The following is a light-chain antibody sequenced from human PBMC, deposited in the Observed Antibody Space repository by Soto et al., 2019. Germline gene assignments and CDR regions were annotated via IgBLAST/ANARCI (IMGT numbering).Light chain of an antibody. CDR3: CSYTSSSPYV. CDR1: SSDLGGYNF. Sequence: QSVLTQPASVSGSPGQSITISCTGTSSDLGGYNFVSWYQHHPGKAPKLMIFQVSNRPSGVSNRFSGSKSGNTASLTISGLQTEDGADYYCCSYTSSSPYVFGTGTKVTVL. V-gene: IGLV2-14*01. CDR2: QVS. J-gene: IGLJ1*01.